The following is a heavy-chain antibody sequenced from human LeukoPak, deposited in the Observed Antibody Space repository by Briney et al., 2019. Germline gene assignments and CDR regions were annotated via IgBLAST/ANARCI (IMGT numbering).Heavy chain of an antibody. CDR1: GFTFSRYW. V-gene: IGHV3-7*01. J-gene: IGHJ4*02. Sequence: GGSLRLSCAASGFTFSRYWMSWVRQAPGKGLEWVAHIKQDGREKYYVDSVKGRFTISRDNAKKSLYLQMNSLRAEDTAVYYCARVEDYDILTGFDYWGQGTLVTVSS. CDR2: IKQDGREK. D-gene: IGHD3-9*01. CDR3: ARVEDYDILTGFDY.